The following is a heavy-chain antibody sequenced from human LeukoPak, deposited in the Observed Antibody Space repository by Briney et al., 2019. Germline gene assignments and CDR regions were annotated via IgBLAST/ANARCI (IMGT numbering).Heavy chain of an antibody. J-gene: IGHJ3*02. V-gene: IGHV3-33*01. CDR2: IWYDGSNK. CDR1: GFTFSSYG. CDR3: ARGSPMIVAEVAFDI. D-gene: IGHD3-22*01. Sequence: GRSLRLSCAASGFTFSSYGMHWVRQAPGKGLEWVAVIWYDGSNKYYADSVKGRFTISRDNSKNTLYLQMNSLRAEDTAVYYCARGSPMIVAEVAFDIWGQGTMVTVS.